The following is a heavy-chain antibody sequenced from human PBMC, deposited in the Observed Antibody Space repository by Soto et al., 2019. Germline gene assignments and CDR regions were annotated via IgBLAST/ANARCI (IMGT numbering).Heavy chain of an antibody. V-gene: IGHV4-31*03. D-gene: IGHD6-13*01. CDR1: GGSISSGGYY. J-gene: IGHJ6*02. CDR2: IYYSGST. Sequence: PSETLSLTCTVSGGSISSGGYYWSWIRQHPGKGLEWIGYIYYSGSTYYNPSLKSRVTISVDTSKNQFSLKLSSVTAADTAVYYCARDLIAPYKEQLGSYGMDVWGQGTTVTVSS. CDR3: ARDLIAPYKEQLGSYGMDV.